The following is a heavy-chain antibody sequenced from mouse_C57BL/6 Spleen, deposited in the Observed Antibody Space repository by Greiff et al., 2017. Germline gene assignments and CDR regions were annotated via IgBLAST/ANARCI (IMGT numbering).Heavy chain of an antibody. CDR2: INPNNGGT. Sequence: VQLQQPGPELVKPGASVKIPCKASGYTFTDYNMDWVKQSHGKSLEWIGDINPNNGGTIYNQKFKGKATLTVDKSSSTAYMGHRSLTSDDASVYYFARKVGYCDAMDFWGQGTSVTVSS. CDR1: GYTFTDYN. J-gene: IGHJ4*01. D-gene: IGHD2-3*01. V-gene: IGHV1-18*01. CDR3: ARKVGYCDAMDF.